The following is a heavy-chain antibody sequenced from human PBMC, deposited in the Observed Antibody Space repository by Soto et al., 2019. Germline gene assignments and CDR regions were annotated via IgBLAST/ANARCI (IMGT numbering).Heavy chain of an antibody. D-gene: IGHD1-26*01. Sequence: SEPLPLTCAVSGLSLRSGYYWGWIRRPPGKGLEWLGSIYNSASTHYNPSLKSRVTVSPHTSKNQFSLKLSSVTAADADLYYCAKNTSGTSGPVAFWG. J-gene: IGHJ6*01. V-gene: IGHV4-38-2*01. CDR1: GLSLRSGYY. CDR2: IYNSAST. CDR3: AKNTSGTSGPVAF.